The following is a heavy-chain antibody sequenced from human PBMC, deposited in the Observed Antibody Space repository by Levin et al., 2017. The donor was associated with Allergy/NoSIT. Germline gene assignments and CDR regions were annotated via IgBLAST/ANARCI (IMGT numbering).Heavy chain of an antibody. CDR1: GFTFSSYS. D-gene: IGHD3-10*01. Sequence: GESLKISCAASGFTFSSYSMNWVRQAPGKGLEWVSSISSGSSYIYYADSVKGRFTISRDNAKNSLYLQMNSLRAEDTAVYYCARDRRESVVYYFDYWGQGTLVTVSS. J-gene: IGHJ4*02. CDR3: ARDRRESVVYYFDY. V-gene: IGHV3-21*01. CDR2: ISSGSSYI.